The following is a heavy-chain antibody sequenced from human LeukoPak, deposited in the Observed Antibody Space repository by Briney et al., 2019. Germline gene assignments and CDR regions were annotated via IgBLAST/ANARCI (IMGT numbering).Heavy chain of an antibody. CDR3: ASRVNTAMEYYYYYGMDV. V-gene: IGHV1-69*13. Sequence: AAVKGSCKASGGTPSSYAISSGRQAPGPGLEWMGGIFPIFGTANNAQKFQGRVTITADESTSTAYMELSSLRSEDTAAYYCASRVNTAMEYYYYYGMDVWGKGTTVTVSS. CDR1: GGTPSSYA. D-gene: IGHD5-18*01. CDR2: IFPIFGTA. J-gene: IGHJ6*04.